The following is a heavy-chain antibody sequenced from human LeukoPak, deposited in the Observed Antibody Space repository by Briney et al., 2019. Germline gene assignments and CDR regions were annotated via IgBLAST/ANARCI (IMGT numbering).Heavy chain of an antibody. D-gene: IGHD5-18*01. CDR2: INPISGGT. Sequence: GASVKVSCKASGYTFTGYYMHWVRQAPGQGLEWMGWINPISGGTKYAQKFQGRVTMTRDTSISTAYMELSRLRSDDTAVYYCARESDTALFDIWGQGTMVTVSS. J-gene: IGHJ3*02. CDR1: GYTFTGYY. CDR3: ARESDTALFDI. V-gene: IGHV1-2*02.